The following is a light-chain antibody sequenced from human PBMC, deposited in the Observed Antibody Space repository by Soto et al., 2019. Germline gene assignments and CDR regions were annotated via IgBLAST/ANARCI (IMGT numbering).Light chain of an antibody. CDR1: SSDVGRYNY. V-gene: IGLV2-14*01. CDR3: SSYTSSDTLV. CDR2: DVT. Sequence: QSALTQPASVSGFPGQSITISCTGTSSDVGRYNYVSWYQQHPGKAPKLLIYDVTIRPSGVSDRFSGSKSGNTASLTISGLQAEDEADYYCSSYTSSDTLVFGGGTKLTVL. J-gene: IGLJ2*01.